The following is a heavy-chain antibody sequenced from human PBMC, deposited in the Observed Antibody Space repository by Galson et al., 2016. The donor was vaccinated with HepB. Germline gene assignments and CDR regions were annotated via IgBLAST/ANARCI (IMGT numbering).Heavy chain of an antibody. CDR3: ARDLGPSLPHGMDF. CDR1: GFSFVSYA. Sequence: SLRLSCAASGFSFVSYAMDWVRQAPGKGLEWVASISSSSSHIYFADSMKGRFNISRDNARESLFLQMNSLRVEDTAVYYCARDLGPSLPHGMDFWGQGTTVTVSS. J-gene: IGHJ6*02. V-gene: IGHV3-21*01. D-gene: IGHD3/OR15-3a*01. CDR2: ISSSSSHI.